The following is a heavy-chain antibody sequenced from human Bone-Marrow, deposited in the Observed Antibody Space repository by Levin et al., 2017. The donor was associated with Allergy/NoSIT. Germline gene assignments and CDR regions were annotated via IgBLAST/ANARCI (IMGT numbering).Heavy chain of an antibody. D-gene: IGHD3-22*01. J-gene: IGHJ3*02. Sequence: ASVKVSCKTSGYTFTSYSISWVRQAPGHGLEWMGWISTYKGHTKYAQKFQGRVTMTTDTSTSTAYMELKSLRSDDSAVYYCARDEGTYYYDSSGYLFDIWGQGTMVTVSS. CDR2: ISTYKGHT. V-gene: IGHV1-18*01. CDR3: ARDEGTYYYDSSGYLFDI. CDR1: GYTFTSYS.